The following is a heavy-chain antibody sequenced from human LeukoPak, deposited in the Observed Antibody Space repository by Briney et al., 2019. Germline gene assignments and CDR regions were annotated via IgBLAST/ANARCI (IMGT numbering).Heavy chain of an antibody. CDR1: GGSFSGYY. CDR3: ARYPLEWLLYGGEFDY. V-gene: IGHV4-34*01. J-gene: IGHJ4*02. D-gene: IGHD3-3*01. Sequence: KPSETLSLTCAVYGGSFSGYYWSWIRQPPVKGLEWIGEINHSGSTNYNPSLKSRVTISVDTSKNQFSLKLSSVTAADTAVYYCARYPLEWLLYGGEFDYWGQGTLVTVSS. CDR2: INHSGST.